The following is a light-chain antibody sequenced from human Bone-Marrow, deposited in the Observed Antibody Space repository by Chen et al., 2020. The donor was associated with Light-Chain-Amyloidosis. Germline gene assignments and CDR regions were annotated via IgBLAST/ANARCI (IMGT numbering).Light chain of an antibody. J-gene: IGLJ2*01. V-gene: IGLV3-25*03. CDR2: RDT. CDR3: QSADSSGTYEVI. CDR1: DLPTKY. Sequence: SSELTQPPSVSVSPGQTARITCSGDDLPTKYAYWYQQKPGLAPVLVIHRDTERPSGISERFSGSSSGTTATLTISGVQAEDEADYHCQSADSSGTYEVIFGGGTKLTVL.